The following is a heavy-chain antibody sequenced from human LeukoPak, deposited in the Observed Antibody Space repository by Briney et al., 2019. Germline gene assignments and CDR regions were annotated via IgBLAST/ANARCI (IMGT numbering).Heavy chain of an antibody. Sequence: GGSLRLSCAPSGFTFSAYTMNWVRQAPGKGLDWVSSISSDSRYILYADSLKGRFTISRDNAKNSLYLQMNSLRAEDTALYYCARGPNGAFDIWGQGTMVTVSS. CDR3: ARGPNGAFDI. CDR1: GFTFSAYT. D-gene: IGHD4/OR15-4a*01. V-gene: IGHV3-21*01. J-gene: IGHJ3*02. CDR2: ISSDSRYI.